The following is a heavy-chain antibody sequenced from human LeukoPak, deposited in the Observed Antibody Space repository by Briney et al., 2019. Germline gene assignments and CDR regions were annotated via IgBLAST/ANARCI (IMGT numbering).Heavy chain of an antibody. CDR1: GYSFTSYW. J-gene: IGHJ6*02. V-gene: IGHV5-51*01. CDR2: IYPGNSDT. Sequence: GESLKISCKGSGYSFTSYWIGWVRQMPGKGLEWMGIIYPGNSDTRYSPSFQGQVTISVDKSISTAYLQWSSLKASDTAMYYCARQQLWLRANYYGMDVWGQGTTVTVSS. CDR3: ARQQLWLRANYYGMDV. D-gene: IGHD5-18*01.